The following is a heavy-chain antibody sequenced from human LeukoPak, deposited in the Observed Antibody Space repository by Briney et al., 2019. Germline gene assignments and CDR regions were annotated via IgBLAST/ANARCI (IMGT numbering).Heavy chain of an antibody. V-gene: IGHV3-30*04. Sequence: PGRSLRLSCAASGFTFSSYAMHWVRQAPGKGLEWVAVISYDGSNKYYADSVKGRFTISRDNSKNTLYLQMNSLRAEDTAVYYCAKVGWYSSSWHECDYWGQGTLVTVSS. D-gene: IGHD6-13*01. J-gene: IGHJ4*02. CDR1: GFTFSSYA. CDR2: ISYDGSNK. CDR3: AKVGWYSSSWHECDY.